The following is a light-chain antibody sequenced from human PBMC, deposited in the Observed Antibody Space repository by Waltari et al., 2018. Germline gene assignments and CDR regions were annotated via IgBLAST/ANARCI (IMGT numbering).Light chain of an antibody. CDR2: DVS. Sequence: QSALTQPASVSGSPGQSITIFCTGTSSDVGGYASVSWYPQHPGKDPKLMLYDVSFRPSWVSNRFSVSKSRNTASQTLSVLQAEDEADYHCGSYTSSSTLVFGTGTKVTVL. CDR3: GSYTSSSTLV. V-gene: IGLV2-14*03. CDR1: SSDVGGYAS. J-gene: IGLJ1*01.